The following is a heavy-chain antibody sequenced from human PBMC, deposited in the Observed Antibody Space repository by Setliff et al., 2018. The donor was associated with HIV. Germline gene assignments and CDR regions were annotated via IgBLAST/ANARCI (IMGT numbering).Heavy chain of an antibody. CDR2: IRYDDTYK. CDR1: GFTFSYYG. J-gene: IGHJ4*02. CDR3: AKELDCGGDCFAYFDS. V-gene: IGHV3-30*02. Sequence: PGGSLRLSCATSGFTFSYYGMHWVRQAPGKGLEWVAFIRYDDTYKYYADSVKGRFTISRDNRKNSLYLQMNSLTDEDTAWYYCAKELDCGGDCFAYFDSWGQGTLVTVSS. D-gene: IGHD2-21*02.